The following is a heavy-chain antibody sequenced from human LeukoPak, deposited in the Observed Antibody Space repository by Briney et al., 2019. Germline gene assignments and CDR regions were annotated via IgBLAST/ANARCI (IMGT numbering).Heavy chain of an antibody. J-gene: IGHJ4*02. V-gene: IGHV4-59*01. Sequence: PSETLSLTCTVSGASISSYYWSWIRQPPGKGLEWIGYIYYSGNTNFSPSLNNPSLKSRVTISVDASKNQFSLKLSSMTAADTAVYYCASGPYPAAGTDHQFDYWGQGTLVTVSS. CDR3: ASGPYPAAGTDHQFDY. CDR2: IYYSGNT. D-gene: IGHD6-13*01. CDR1: GASISSYY.